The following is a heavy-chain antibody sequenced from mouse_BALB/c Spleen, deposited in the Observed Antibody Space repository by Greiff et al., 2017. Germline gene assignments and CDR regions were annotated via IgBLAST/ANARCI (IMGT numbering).Heavy chain of an antibody. CDR2: ISYDGSN. Sequence: EVHLVESGPGLVKPSQSLSLTCSVTGYSITSGYYWNWIRQFPGNKLEWMGYISYDGSNNYNPSLKNRISITRDTSKNQFFLKLNSVTTEDTATYYCARAGTMITTGAMDYWGQGTSVTVSS. D-gene: IGHD2-4*01. CDR1: GYSITSGYY. V-gene: IGHV3-6*02. J-gene: IGHJ4*01. CDR3: ARAGTMITTGAMDY.